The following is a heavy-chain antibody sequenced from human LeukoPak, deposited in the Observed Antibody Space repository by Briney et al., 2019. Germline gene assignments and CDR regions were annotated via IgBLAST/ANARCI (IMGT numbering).Heavy chain of an antibody. CDR2: INPNSGGT. CDR1: GYTFTGYY. CDR3: ARDLPGDIGTEPGWFDP. Sequence: ASAKVSCKASGYTFTGYYMHWVRLAPGQGLEWMGWINPNSGGTNYAQKFQGRVTMTRDTSISTAYMELSRLRSDDTAVYYCARDLPGDIGTEPGWFDPWGQGTLVTVSS. J-gene: IGHJ5*02. V-gene: IGHV1-2*02. D-gene: IGHD2-15*01.